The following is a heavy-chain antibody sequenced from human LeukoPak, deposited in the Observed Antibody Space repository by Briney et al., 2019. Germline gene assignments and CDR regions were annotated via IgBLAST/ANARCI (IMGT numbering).Heavy chain of an antibody. V-gene: IGHV3-23*01. Sequence: GGSLRLSCAASGFSFRNYAMNWVRQAPGKGLECVSAISGISTGGGSTFYADSVKGRFTISRDNSNNTSYLQMNSLRAEDTAVYYCAKGTTDYGSGYGMDVWGKGTTVTVSS. CDR3: AKGTTDYGSGYGMDV. J-gene: IGHJ6*04. D-gene: IGHD3-10*01. CDR2: ISGISTGGGST. CDR1: GFSFRNYA.